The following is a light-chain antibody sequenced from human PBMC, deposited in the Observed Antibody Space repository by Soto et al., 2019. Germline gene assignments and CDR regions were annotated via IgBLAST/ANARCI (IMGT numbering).Light chain of an antibody. J-gene: IGKJ3*01. Sequence: EIVLTQSPATLSLSPGERATLSCRASQSVETSLAWYQQKPGQAPRLLIYDASNRATGTPARFSGSGSGTDFTLTISSLESEDFAVYYCQQRSNWPKFTFGPGTKVEIK. V-gene: IGKV3-11*01. CDR2: DAS. CDR3: QQRSNWPKFT. CDR1: QSVETS.